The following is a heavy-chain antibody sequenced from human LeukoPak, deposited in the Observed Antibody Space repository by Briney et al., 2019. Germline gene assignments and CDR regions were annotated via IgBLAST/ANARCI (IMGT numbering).Heavy chain of an antibody. J-gene: IGHJ3*02. CDR3: ARSWELDI. Sequence: GGSLRLSCAASGFVLSSSGMSWVRQAPGKGLEWVSYISSRSSTIYYADSVKGRFTISRDNAKNSLYLQMNSLRAEDTAVYYCARSWELDIWGQGTMVTVSS. CDR1: GFVLSSSG. V-gene: IGHV3-48*01. CDR2: ISSRSSTI. D-gene: IGHD1-26*01.